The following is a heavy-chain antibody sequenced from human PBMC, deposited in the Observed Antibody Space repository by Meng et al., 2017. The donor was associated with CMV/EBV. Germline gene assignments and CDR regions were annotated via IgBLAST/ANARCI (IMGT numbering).Heavy chain of an antibody. V-gene: IGHV3-23*01. CDR1: VFTFDNSA. CDR2: ISASGAST. CDR3: ARPPLDRSGYYYLLQY. D-gene: IGHD3-22*01. Sequence: SVFTFDNSAIPWVRQAPGKGLEWVSAISASGASTYYADSVKGRFTISRDNSKKTVFLQMDGLRGDDTAVYYCARPPLDRSGYYYLLQYWGQGTLVTVSS. J-gene: IGHJ4*02.